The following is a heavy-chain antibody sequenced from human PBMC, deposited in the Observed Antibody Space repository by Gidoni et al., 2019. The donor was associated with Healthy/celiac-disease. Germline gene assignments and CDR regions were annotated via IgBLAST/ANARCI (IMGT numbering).Heavy chain of an antibody. CDR2: INHSGST. CDR1: GGAFSGYY. V-gene: IGHV4-34*01. Sequence: VQLQQWGAGLLKPSETRSRTCAVNGGAFSGYYWSWIRKPPGKGLEGIGEINHSGSTNYKPALKSRVTISVDTSKNQFSLKLSSVTAAYTAVYYCARCGVRYQLLGGWGQGTLVTVSS. D-gene: IGHD2-2*01. CDR3: ARCGVRYQLLGG. J-gene: IGHJ4*02.